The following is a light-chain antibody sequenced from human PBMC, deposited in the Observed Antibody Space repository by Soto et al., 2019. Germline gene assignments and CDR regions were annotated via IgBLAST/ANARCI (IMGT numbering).Light chain of an antibody. Sequence: QLVLTQSPSASASLGPSVKITCTLTSGHGYYDIAWHQQQPEKGHRYLMKLNGDGSHSKGDGIPDPVSGSGSVADRYVSVSRLQSEDESDYYCQTWGTGGVVFGGGTKLTVL. V-gene: IGLV4-69*01. CDR1: SGHGYYD. CDR2: LNGDGSH. J-gene: IGLJ2*01. CDR3: QTWGTGGVV.